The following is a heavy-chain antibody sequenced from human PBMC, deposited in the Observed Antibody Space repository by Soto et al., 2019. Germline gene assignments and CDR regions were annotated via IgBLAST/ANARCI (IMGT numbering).Heavy chain of an antibody. CDR3: ATSNTGYSSGGGRNSFDP. D-gene: IGHD6-19*01. V-gene: IGHV1-2*02. CDR2: INPNSGGT. Sequence: ASVKVSCKASGYTFTGYYMHWVRQAPGQGLEWMGWINPNSGGTNYAQKFQGRVTMTRDTSISTAYMELRRLRSDDTAVYYCATSNTGYSSGGGRNSFDPWGQGTLVPVS. CDR1: GYTFTGYY. J-gene: IGHJ5*02.